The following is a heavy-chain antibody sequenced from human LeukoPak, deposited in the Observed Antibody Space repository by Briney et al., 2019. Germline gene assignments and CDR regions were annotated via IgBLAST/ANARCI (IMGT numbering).Heavy chain of an antibody. CDR3: ARGAPDAFDI. J-gene: IGHJ3*02. CDR1: GDSISTYY. Sequence: SETLSLTCSISGDSISTYYWSWIRQPPGKGLEWIGYIYYSGSTNYNPSLKSRVTISVDTSKNQFSLKLSSVTAADTAVYYCARGAPDAFDIWGQGTMVTVSS. CDR2: IYYSGST. V-gene: IGHV4-59*01.